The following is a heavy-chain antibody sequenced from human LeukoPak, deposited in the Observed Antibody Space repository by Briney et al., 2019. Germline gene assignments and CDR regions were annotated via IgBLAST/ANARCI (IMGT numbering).Heavy chain of an antibody. Sequence: GGSLRLSCAASGFNFRDYSMNWVRQAPGKGLERVAVISYDGSNKYYADSVKGRFTISRDNSKNTLYLRMNSLRAEDTAVYYCAKDALGYCSSTSCYAGCDYWGQGTLVTVSS. V-gene: IGHV3-30*18. CDR3: AKDALGYCSSTSCYAGCDY. J-gene: IGHJ4*02. CDR2: ISYDGSNK. CDR1: GFNFRDYS. D-gene: IGHD2-2*01.